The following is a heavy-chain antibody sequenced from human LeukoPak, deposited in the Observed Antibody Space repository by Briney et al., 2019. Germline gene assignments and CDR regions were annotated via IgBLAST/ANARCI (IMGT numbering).Heavy chain of an antibody. D-gene: IGHD3-10*01. J-gene: IGHJ3*02. CDR2: IRYDGSNK. Sequence: GGSLRLSRAACGLTFSSYGMHWVRQAPGKGREWVAFIRYDGSNKYYADCVNGRVTISRDNSKNTLYLQMNSLRAEDTAVYYCANFFGAFDIWGQGTMVSVCS. CDR3: ANFFGAFDI. V-gene: IGHV3-30*02. CDR1: GLTFSSYG.